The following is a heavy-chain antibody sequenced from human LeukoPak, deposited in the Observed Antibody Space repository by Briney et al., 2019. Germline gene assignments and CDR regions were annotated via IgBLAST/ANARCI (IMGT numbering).Heavy chain of an antibody. D-gene: IGHD3-10*01. CDR2: IIPIFGTA. CDR3: ARLPRGHWYFDL. Sequence: GASVKVSCKASGGTFSSYAISWVRQAPGQGLEWMGRIIPIFGTANYAQKFQGRVTITTDESTSTAYMELSSLRSEDTAVYYCARLPRGHWYFDLWGRGTLVTVSS. J-gene: IGHJ2*01. V-gene: IGHV1-69*05. CDR1: GGTFSSYA.